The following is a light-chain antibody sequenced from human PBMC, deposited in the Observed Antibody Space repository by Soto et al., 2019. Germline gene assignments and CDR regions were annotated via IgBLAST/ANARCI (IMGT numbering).Light chain of an antibody. Sequence: DIQMTQSPSSLSASEEDGVIITCRASQSISNHLNWYQQKPGKAPKLLIFAASSLQSGVPSRFSGSRSGPDFTLTISSLQPEDFATYYCQQSYSSPPTFGQGTKVDIK. CDR1: QSISNH. CDR2: AAS. V-gene: IGKV1-39*01. J-gene: IGKJ1*01. CDR3: QQSYSSPPT.